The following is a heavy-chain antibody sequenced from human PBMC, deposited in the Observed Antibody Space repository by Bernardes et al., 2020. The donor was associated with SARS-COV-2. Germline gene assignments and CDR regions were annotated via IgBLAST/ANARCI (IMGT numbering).Heavy chain of an antibody. D-gene: IGHD1-7*01. CDR1: GYSFTDYH. CDR3: ARENWHYGD. Sequence: ASVKVSCKASGYSFTDYHMHWVRQAPGQGLEWMGWIYPRNGGTEYAQKFQGRITMTGDTSINTAYMELSSLRSYDTAVYYCARENWHYGDWGQGTQVTVSS. J-gene: IGHJ4*02. CDR2: IYPRNGGT. V-gene: IGHV1-2*02.